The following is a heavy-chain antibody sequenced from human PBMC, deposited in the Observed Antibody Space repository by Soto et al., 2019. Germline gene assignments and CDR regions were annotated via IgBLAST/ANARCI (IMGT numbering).Heavy chain of an antibody. J-gene: IGHJ6*02. D-gene: IGHD1-7*01. Sequence: SETLSLTCAVYGGSFSGYYWSWIRQPPGKGLEWIGEINHSGSTNYNPSLKSRVTISVDTSKNQFSLKLSSVTAADTAVYYCASRWNYEGGMDVWGQGTTVTVSS. V-gene: IGHV4-34*01. CDR3: ASRWNYEGGMDV. CDR1: GGSFSGYY. CDR2: INHSGST.